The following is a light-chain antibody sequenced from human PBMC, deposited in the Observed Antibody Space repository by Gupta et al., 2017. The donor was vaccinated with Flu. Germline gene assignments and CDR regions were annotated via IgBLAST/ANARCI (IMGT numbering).Light chain of an antibody. CDR2: WAS. V-gene: IGKV4-1*01. J-gene: IGKJ1*01. CDR3: QQYYSTRT. CDR1: QSVLYSSNNKNY. Sequence: DIVMTQSPDSLAVSLGARATINCKSSQSVLYSSNNKNYLAWYQQKPGQPPKLLIYWASTRESGVPDRFSGSGSWTDFTLTISILQAEDVAVYYCQQYYSTRTFGQGTKVEIK.